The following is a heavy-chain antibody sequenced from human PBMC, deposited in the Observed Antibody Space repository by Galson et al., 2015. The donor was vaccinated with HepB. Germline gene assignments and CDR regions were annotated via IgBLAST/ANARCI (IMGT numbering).Heavy chain of an antibody. D-gene: IGHD3-22*01. J-gene: IGHJ4*02. CDR3: AKAGDYYERSGYYPHGDY. CDR2: ISYAGSNK. CDR1: GFTFSSYA. V-gene: IGHV3-30*04. Sequence: SLRLSCAASGFTFSSYAMHWVRQAPGKGLEWVAVISYAGSNKYYADSVKGRFTISRDNSKNTLYLQMNSLTAEDTALYYCAKAGDYYERSGYYPHGDYWGQGTLVTFSS.